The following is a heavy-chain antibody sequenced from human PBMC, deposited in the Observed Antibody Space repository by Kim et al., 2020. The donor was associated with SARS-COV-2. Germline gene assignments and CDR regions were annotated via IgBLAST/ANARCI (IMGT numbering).Heavy chain of an antibody. V-gene: IGHV4-59*08. D-gene: IGHD7-27*01. J-gene: IGHJ3*02. CDR2: IYFSGST. Sequence: SETLSLTCTVSGGSISSYYWSWIRQPPGTGLAWIGYIYFSGSTNYNPSLKSRVTISVDTSKNQFSLKLSSVTAADTAVYYCARRGGTGDMLVAFDIWGQGTMVTVSS. CDR1: GGSISSYY. CDR3: ARRGGTGDMLVAFDI.